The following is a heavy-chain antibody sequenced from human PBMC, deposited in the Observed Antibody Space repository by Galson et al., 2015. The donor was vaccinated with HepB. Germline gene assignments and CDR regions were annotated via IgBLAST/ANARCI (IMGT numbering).Heavy chain of an antibody. D-gene: IGHD3-3*01. J-gene: IGHJ4*02. CDR2: ISYDGSNK. Sequence: SLRLSCAASGFTFSSYGMHWVRQAPGKGLEWVAVISYDGSNKYYADSVKGRFTISRDNSKNTLYLQMNSLRAEDTAVYYCAKDRQYYDFWSGLVADYWGQGTLVTVSS. CDR1: GFTFSSYG. V-gene: IGHV3-30*18. CDR3: AKDRQYYDFWSGLVADY.